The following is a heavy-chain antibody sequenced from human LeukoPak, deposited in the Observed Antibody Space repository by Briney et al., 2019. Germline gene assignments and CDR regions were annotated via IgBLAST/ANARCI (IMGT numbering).Heavy chain of an antibody. D-gene: IGHD2-2*01. CDR2: INPSGGST. Sequence: GASVNVSCTASGYTFTSYYMHWVRQAPGQGLEWMGIINPSGGSTSYAQKFQGRVTMTRDTSTSTVYMELSSLRSEDTAVYYCARDFRDCSSTSCYAGSDYWGQGTLVTVSS. V-gene: IGHV1-46*01. J-gene: IGHJ4*02. CDR3: ARDFRDCSSTSCYAGSDY. CDR1: GYTFTSYY.